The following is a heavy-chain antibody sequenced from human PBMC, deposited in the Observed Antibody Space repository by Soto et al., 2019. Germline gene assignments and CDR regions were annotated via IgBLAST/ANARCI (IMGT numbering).Heavy chain of an antibody. V-gene: IGHV1-69*01. D-gene: IGHD6-19*01. CDR3: ARPKGSYSSGYYYFDY. CDR2: IIPLFGTA. Sequence: QVQLVQSGAEVKQPESSVKVSCKTSGGTFSTYAIYWVRQAPGQGLEWMGAIIPLFGTADYAQKFQGRVTITADESTSTAYMELSSLRSEDTAVYYCARPKGSYSSGYYYFDYWGQGTLVTVSS. J-gene: IGHJ4*02. CDR1: GGTFSTYA.